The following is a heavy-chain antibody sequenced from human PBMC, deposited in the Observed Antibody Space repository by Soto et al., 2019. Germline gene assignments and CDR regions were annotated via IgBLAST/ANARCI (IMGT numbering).Heavy chain of an antibody. CDR3: AREGWTSEGYGMDV. CDR1: GGSFSGYY. Sequence: PSETLSLTCAVYGGSFSGYYWSWIRQPPGKGLEWIGEINHSGSTNYNPSLKSRVTISVDTSKNQFSLKLSSVTAADTAVYYCAREGWTSEGYGMDVWGQGTTVTVSS. J-gene: IGHJ6*02. D-gene: IGHD6-19*01. CDR2: INHSGST. V-gene: IGHV4-34*01.